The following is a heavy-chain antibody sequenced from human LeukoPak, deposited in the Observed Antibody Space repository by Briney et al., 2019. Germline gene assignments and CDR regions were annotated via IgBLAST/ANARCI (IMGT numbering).Heavy chain of an antibody. V-gene: IGHV3-23*01. CDR2: ISGSGGST. Sequence: GGSLRLSCAASGFTFSSYAMSWVRQAPGKGLEWVSAISGSGGSTYYADSVKGRFTISRDNSKNTLYLQMNSLRAEDTAVYYCAEAGLAGSGYYYAHWGQGTLVTVSS. D-gene: IGHD3-22*01. J-gene: IGHJ4*02. CDR1: GFTFSSYA. CDR3: AEAGLAGSGYYYAH.